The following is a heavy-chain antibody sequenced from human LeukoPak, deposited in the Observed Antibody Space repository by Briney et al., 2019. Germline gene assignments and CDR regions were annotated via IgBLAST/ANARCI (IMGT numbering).Heavy chain of an antibody. CDR1: GFTFSSDA. CDR3: AKVRSSSWPYYYYYMDV. J-gene: IGHJ6*03. V-gene: IGHV3-23*01. D-gene: IGHD6-13*01. Sequence: GGSLRLSCAASGFTFSSDAMSWVRQAPGKGLEWVSAISGSGGSTYYADSVKGRFTISRDNSKNTLYLQMNSLRAEDTAVYYCAKVRSSSWPYYYYYMDVWGKGTTVTISS. CDR2: ISGSGGST.